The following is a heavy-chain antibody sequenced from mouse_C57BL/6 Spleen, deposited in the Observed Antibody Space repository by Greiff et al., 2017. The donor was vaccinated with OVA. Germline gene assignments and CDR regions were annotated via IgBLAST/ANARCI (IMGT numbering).Heavy chain of an antibody. D-gene: IGHD1-1*01. J-gene: IGHJ3*01. CDR1: GFSLTSYA. CDR3: ARNYGDYYGSSWFAY. V-gene: IGHV2-9-1*01. CDR2: IWTGGGT. Sequence: VKVVESGPGLVAPSQSLSITCTVSGFSLTSYAISWVRQPPGKGLEWLGVIWTGGGTNYNSALKSRLSISKDNSKSQVFLKMNSLQTDDTARYYCARNYGDYYGSSWFAYWGQGTLVTVSA.